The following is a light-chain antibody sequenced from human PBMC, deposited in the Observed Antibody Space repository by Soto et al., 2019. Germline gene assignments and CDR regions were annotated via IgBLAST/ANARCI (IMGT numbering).Light chain of an antibody. CDR1: SSDVGGYNY. CDR2: EVT. J-gene: IGLJ1*01. Sequence: QSLLTQPPSASGSPGQSVTISCTGTSSDVGGYNYVSWYQQHPGKALKLLIYEVTKRPSGVPDRFYGSKSGNTASLTVSGLQAEDEADYFCSSYAGSNNYVFGTGTKVTVL. CDR3: SSYAGSNNYV. V-gene: IGLV2-8*01.